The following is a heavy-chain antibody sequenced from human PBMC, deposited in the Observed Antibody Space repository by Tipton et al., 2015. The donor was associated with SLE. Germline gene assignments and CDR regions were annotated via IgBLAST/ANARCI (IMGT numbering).Heavy chain of an antibody. V-gene: IGHV4-59*01. D-gene: IGHD2-8*01. Sequence: TLSLTCTVSGGSISSYYWSWIRQPPGKGLEWIGYIYYSGSTNYNPSLKSRVTISVDTSKNQFSLKLSSVTAADTAVYYCARGSRVYYFDYWGQGTLVTVSS. CDR2: IYYSGST. CDR3: ARGSRVYYFDY. CDR1: GGSISSYY. J-gene: IGHJ4*02.